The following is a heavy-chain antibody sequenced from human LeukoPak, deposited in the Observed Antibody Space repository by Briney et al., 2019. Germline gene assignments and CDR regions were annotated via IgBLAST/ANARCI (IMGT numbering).Heavy chain of an antibody. J-gene: IGHJ4*02. CDR2: VYYGGST. CDR1: GGSISGSSYF. CDR3: ARHRVLGIAAAPYYFDS. V-gene: IGHV4-39*01. Sequence: SETLSLTCTVSGGSISGSSYFWGWIRQPPGKGLEWIGSVYYGGSTYYNPSLKSRVTISVDTSKNQFSLKLRSVTAADTALYYCARHRVLGIAAAPYYFDSWGQGTPVTVSS. D-gene: IGHD6-13*01.